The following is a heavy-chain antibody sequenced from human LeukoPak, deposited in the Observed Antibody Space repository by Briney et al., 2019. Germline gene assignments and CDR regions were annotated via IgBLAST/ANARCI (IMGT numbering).Heavy chain of an antibody. J-gene: IGHJ4*02. CDR1: GGSFSGYY. V-gene: IGHV4-34*01. D-gene: IGHD5-24*01. Sequence: SETLSLTCAVYGGSFSGYYWSWLRRHLGRGLERIGEINHSGRTNYNPSLKSRVTISVDTSKNQFSLKLSSVTAADTAVYCCARDRWLHLYFDYWGQGTLVTVSS. CDR2: INHSGRT. CDR3: ARDRWLHLYFDY.